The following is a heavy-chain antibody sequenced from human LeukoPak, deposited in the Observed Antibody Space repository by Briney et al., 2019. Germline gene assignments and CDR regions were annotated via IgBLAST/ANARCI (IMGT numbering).Heavy chain of an antibody. CDR1: GGSITSYY. Sequence: SETLSLTCTVSGGSITSYYWSWIRQPPGKGLEWIGYIYYSGSTNYNPSLKSRVTISVDTSKNQFSLKLSSVTAADTAVYYCARGRITIFGVVNSPFLGYWGQGTLVTVSS. J-gene: IGHJ4*02. D-gene: IGHD3-3*01. CDR3: ARGRITIFGVVNSPFLGY. CDR2: IYYSGST. V-gene: IGHV4-59*12.